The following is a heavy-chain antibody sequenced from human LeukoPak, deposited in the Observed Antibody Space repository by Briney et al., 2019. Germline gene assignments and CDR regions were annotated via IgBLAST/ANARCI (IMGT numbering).Heavy chain of an antibody. CDR2: IIPIFGTA. CDR1: GGTFSSYA. D-gene: IGHD3-10*01. CDR3: ARTSLPGSGILNWFDP. V-gene: IGHV1-69*01. Sequence: SVKVSCKASGGTFSSYAISWVRQAPGQGLEWMGGIIPIFGTANYAQKFQGRVTITADGSTSTAYMELSSLRSEDTAVYYCARTSLPGSGILNWFDPWGQGTLVTVSS. J-gene: IGHJ5*02.